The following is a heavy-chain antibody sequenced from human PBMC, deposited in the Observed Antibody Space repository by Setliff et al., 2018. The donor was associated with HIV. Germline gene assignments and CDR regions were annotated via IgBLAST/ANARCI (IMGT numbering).Heavy chain of an antibody. CDR3: VRGGPRGLEVAALEFDY. Sequence: ASVKVSCKASGYTFTSYYIHWVRQAPGQGLEWMGVINPSGGDGTFLQKFQGRGTMTRETSTKTVYMELGSLRLEDTAVYYCVRGGPRGLEVAALEFDYWGQGTLVTVSS. D-gene: IGHD6-19*01. V-gene: IGHV1-46*01. J-gene: IGHJ4*02. CDR2: INPSGGDG. CDR1: GYTFTSYY.